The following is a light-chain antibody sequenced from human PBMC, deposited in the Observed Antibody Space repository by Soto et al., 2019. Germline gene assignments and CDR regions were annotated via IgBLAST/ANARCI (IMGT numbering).Light chain of an antibody. V-gene: IGKV3-15*01. J-gene: IGKJ1*01. Sequence: IVMTQSPGTLSVSPGERATLSCRASQRISRSSAWYQQKPGQAPRLLIYDASSRAPGIPARFSGSGSGTEFTLTISSLQSEDFAVYYCQQYDNWRTFGQGTKVEMK. CDR3: QQYDNWRT. CDR2: DAS. CDR1: QRISRS.